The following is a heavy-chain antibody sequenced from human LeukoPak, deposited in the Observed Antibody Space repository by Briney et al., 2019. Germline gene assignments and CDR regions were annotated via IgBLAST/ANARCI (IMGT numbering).Heavy chain of an antibody. V-gene: IGHV1-18*01. CDR2: ISAYNGNT. CDR3: ARSGAYSSGWYPFDY. Sequence: ASVKVSCKASGYTFTSYGISWVRQAPGQGLEWMGWISAYNGNTNYAQKLQGRVTMTTDTSTSTAYMELRSLRSDDTAVYYRARSGAYSSGWYPFDYWGQGTLVTVSS. D-gene: IGHD6-19*01. J-gene: IGHJ4*02. CDR1: GYTFTSYG.